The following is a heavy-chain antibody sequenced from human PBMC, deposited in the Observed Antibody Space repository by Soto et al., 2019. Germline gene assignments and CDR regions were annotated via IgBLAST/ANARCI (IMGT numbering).Heavy chain of an antibody. CDR1: GFTFTSYG. CDR3: AKDQPQSSDY. CDR2: ISYDGSNK. Sequence: GGSLRLFCVVSGFTFTSYGMHWVRQAPGKGLEWVAVISYDGSNKYYVDSVKGRFTISRDNSKNTLYLQMNSLRAEDTAVYYCAKDQPQSSDYWGQGTLVTVSS. V-gene: IGHV3-30*18. J-gene: IGHJ4*02.